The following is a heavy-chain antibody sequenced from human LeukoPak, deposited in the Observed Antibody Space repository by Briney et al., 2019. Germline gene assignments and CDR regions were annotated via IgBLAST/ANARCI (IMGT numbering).Heavy chain of an antibody. CDR3: ARVYQSAEYYFDY. J-gene: IGHJ4*02. CDR2: IYYTGST. D-gene: IGHD2-2*01. Sequence: PSEALSLTCTVSGGSIDSYYWSWIRQPPGKGLEWIGYIYYTGSTEYHPSLKSRVTISLDTSKNQFSLKLTSVTAADTAVYYCARVYQSAEYYFDYWGQGNLVSVSS. V-gene: IGHV4-59*01. CDR1: GGSIDSYY.